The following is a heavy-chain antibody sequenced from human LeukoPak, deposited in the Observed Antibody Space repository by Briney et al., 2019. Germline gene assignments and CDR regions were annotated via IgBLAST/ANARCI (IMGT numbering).Heavy chain of an antibody. Sequence: SETLSLTCTVSGGSISSSTYHWAWIRQPPGKGLEWIGSIYYSGSTYYNPSLKSRVTISIDTSKNQFSLKLSSVTAADTAVYYCARVGITMVRGVITNYYYYYMDVWGKGTTVTVSS. CDR2: IYYSGST. CDR1: GGSISSSTYH. V-gene: IGHV4-39*07. J-gene: IGHJ6*03. CDR3: ARVGITMVRGVITNYYYYYMDV. D-gene: IGHD3-10*01.